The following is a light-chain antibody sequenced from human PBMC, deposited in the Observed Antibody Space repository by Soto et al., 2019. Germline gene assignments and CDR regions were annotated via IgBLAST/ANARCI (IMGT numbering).Light chain of an antibody. CDR2: EVS. Sequence: QSVLTQPASVSGSPGQSITISCTGTSSDLGGYKYVSWYQQHPGKAPKLMIFEVSNRPSGISNRFSGSKSGNTASLTISGLQAEDEADYYCNSYTSSSTSNGVFGGGTKVTVL. V-gene: IGLV2-14*01. CDR3: NSYTSSSTSNGV. J-gene: IGLJ3*02. CDR1: SSDLGGYKY.